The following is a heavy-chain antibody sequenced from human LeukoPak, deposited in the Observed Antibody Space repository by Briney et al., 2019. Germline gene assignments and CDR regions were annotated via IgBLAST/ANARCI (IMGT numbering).Heavy chain of an antibody. CDR3: ASEYNGL. CDR2: ISWNSGSI. CDR1: GFTFDDYA. V-gene: IGHV3-9*01. Sequence: PGRSLRLSCAASGFTFDDYAMHWVRQAPGKGLEWVSGISWNSGSIGYADSVKGRFTISRDDSKNTVYLQVNSLRLEDTAVYYCASEYNGLWGQGTLVTVSS. J-gene: IGHJ4*02. D-gene: IGHD5-12*01.